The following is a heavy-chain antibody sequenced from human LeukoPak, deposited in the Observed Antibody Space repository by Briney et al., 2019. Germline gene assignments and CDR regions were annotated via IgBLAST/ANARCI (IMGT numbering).Heavy chain of an antibody. CDR3: AKGRVVAGTKSLTYNSFDP. D-gene: IGHD6-19*01. Sequence: ASVKVSCKASGYTFTGYYIHWVRQAPGQGVERMGWINPNSGGTKYAQKFQGRVTMTRDTSISTAYMGLSRLRSDDTAVYYCAKGRVVAGTKSLTYNSFDPWGQGTLVTVSS. CDR1: GYTFTGYY. J-gene: IGHJ5*02. V-gene: IGHV1-2*02. CDR2: INPNSGGT.